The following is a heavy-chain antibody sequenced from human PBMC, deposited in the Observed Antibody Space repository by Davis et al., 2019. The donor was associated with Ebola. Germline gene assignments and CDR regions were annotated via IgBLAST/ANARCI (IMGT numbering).Heavy chain of an antibody. Sequence: HSQTLSLTCVISGSRLSLAGWNWIRQSPSRGLEWLGRTYYNSKWYNDYAASVKSRITVNPDTSKNQFSLLLQSVTPEDTAIYYCARGWFRSGMDVWGQGTTITVSS. CDR2: TYYNSKWYN. V-gene: IGHV6-1*01. CDR3: ARGWFRSGMDV. J-gene: IGHJ6*02. D-gene: IGHD6-19*01. CDR1: GSRLSLAG.